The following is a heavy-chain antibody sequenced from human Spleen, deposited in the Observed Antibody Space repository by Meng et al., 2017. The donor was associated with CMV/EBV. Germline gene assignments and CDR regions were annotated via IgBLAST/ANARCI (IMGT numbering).Heavy chain of an antibody. CDR3: ATVWSGSYRFDY. D-gene: IGHD1-26*01. J-gene: IGHJ4*02. CDR1: GGSFSGYY. Sequence: QVRRKEWGVGLVRPSETLSLTCDVYGGSFSGYYWSWIRQPPGKGLEWIGEINHSGSTNYNPSLKSRVTISVDTSKNQFSLQLSSVTAADTAVYYCATVWSGSYRFDYWGQGTLVTVSS. CDR2: INHSGST. V-gene: IGHV4-34*01.